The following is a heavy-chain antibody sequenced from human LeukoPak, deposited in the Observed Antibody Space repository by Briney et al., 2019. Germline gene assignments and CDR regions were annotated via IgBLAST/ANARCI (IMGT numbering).Heavy chain of an antibody. CDR2: INPSGSST. CDR1: GYIFTAHY. Sequence: ASVKVSCKASGYIFTAHYLHWVRQAPGQGLEWMGLINPSGSSTLCAQKFQGRVTMTRDTSTSTVYVELSSLRSEDTAVYYCARPTLVQYGGFDYWGQGTLVTVSS. CDR3: ARPTLVQYGGFDY. J-gene: IGHJ4*02. D-gene: IGHD4-23*01. V-gene: IGHV1-46*01.